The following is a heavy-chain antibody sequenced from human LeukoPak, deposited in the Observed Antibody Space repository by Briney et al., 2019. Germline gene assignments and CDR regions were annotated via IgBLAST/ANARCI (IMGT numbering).Heavy chain of an antibody. D-gene: IGHD2-15*01. CDR2: INSDGSST. V-gene: IGHV3-74*01. CDR1: GFTFSSYW. J-gene: IGHJ5*02. CDR3: ARDTDPPSSGVAFGL. Sequence: GGSLRLSCAASGFTFSSYWMHWVRQAPGKGLEWVSRINSDGSSTSYADSVKGRFTISRDNAKNTLYLQMNSLRAEETAVYYCARDTDPPSSGVAFGLWGQGTLVTVSS.